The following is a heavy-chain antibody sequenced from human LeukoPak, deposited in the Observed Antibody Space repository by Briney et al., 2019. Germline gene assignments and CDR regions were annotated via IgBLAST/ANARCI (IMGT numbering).Heavy chain of an antibody. J-gene: IGHJ4*02. CDR3: ARQVWSGYPYFDY. Sequence: PSETLSLTCTLSGGSITSSGYFWTWIRQPPGKGLEYIGYIYYSGSTYYNPSLKSRVTISLDTSKNQFSLKLSSVTAADTAVFYCARQVWSGYPYFDYWGQGALVTVSS. CDR1: GGSITSSGYF. V-gene: IGHV4-30-4*08. CDR2: IYYSGST. D-gene: IGHD3-3*01.